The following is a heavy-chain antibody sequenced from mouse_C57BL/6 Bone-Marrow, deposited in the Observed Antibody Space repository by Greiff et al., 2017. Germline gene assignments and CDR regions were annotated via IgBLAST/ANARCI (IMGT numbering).Heavy chain of an antibody. V-gene: IGHV5-17*01. CDR1: GFTFGDYG. Sequence: EVQLVESGGGLVKPGGSLKLSCAASGFTFGDYGMHWVRQAPEKGLEWVAYISSGSSTIYYADTVKGRFTISRDNAKNTLFLQMTSLRSEDTAMYYCARVFDYWGQGTTLTVSS. J-gene: IGHJ2*01. CDR2: ISSGSSTI. CDR3: ARVFDY.